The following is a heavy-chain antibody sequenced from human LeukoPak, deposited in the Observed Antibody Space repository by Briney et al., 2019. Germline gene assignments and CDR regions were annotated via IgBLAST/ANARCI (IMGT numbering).Heavy chain of an antibody. J-gene: IGHJ5*02. CDR1: GGSISSGGYS. D-gene: IGHD2-2*01. V-gene: IGHV4-31*03. CDR2: IYYSGST. CDR3: ARANQDIVVVPAAVAFDP. Sequence: SETLSLTCTVSGGSISSGGYSWSWIRQHPGKGLEWIGYIYYSGSTYYTPSLKSRVTISVDTSKNQFSLKLSSVTAADTAVYYCARANQDIVVVPAAVAFDPWGQGTLVTVSS.